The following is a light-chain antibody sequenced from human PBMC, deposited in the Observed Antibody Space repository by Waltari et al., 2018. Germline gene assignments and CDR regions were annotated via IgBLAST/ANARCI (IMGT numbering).Light chain of an antibody. Sequence: DLTQPPSVSVSPGQTASIPCSGEQLGDTYVSWYQQKPGQSPGLVIHQDDKRPSGIPDRFSASNAGNTATLTISGTQAVDEADYYCQTWDSSTVLFGGGTKVTVL. CDR3: QTWDSSTVL. CDR1: QLGDTY. J-gene: IGLJ2*01. CDR2: QDD. V-gene: IGLV3-1*01.